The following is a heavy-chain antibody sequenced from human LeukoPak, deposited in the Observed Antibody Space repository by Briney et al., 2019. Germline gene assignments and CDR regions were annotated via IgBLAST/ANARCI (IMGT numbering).Heavy chain of an antibody. CDR3: ARASINGDELGAFDI. V-gene: IGHV3-33*01. CDR2: IWYDGSNK. J-gene: IGHJ3*02. CDR1: GYIFSSYG. D-gene: IGHD4-17*01. Sequence: GGSLRLPCVASGYIFSSYGMHWVRQAPGKGLEWVAVIWYDGSNKYYADSVKGRSTISRDNTKNTLYLQMNSLRVEDTAVYYCARASINGDELGAFDIWGQGTMVTVSS.